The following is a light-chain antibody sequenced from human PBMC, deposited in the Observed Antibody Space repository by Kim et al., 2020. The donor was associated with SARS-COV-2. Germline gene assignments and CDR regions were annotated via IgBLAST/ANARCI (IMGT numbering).Light chain of an antibody. CDR2: SAF. Sequence: ASVGDTVTTTCRTSQGISSYLAWYQQKPGKAPSMLIYSAFTLHSGVPSRFSGSGSGTDFTLTITSLQPEDFATYHCQQHHSFPLTFGGGTKVDIK. J-gene: IGKJ4*01. CDR3: QQHHSFPLT. V-gene: IGKV1-9*01. CDR1: QGISSY.